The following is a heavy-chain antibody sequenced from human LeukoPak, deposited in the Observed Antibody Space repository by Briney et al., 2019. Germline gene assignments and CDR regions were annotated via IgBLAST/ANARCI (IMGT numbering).Heavy chain of an antibody. J-gene: IGHJ4*02. CDR3: ARTKDTGVVPAAKGY. CDR1: GFTFSSYA. Sequence: SGGSLRLSCAASGFTFSSYAMHWVRQAPGKGLGWVSVISYDGSNKYYADSVKGRFTISRDNSKNTLYLQMNSLRAEDTAVYYCARTKDTGVVPAAKGYWGQGTLVTVSS. CDR2: ISYDGSNK. V-gene: IGHV3-30-3*01. D-gene: IGHD2-2*01.